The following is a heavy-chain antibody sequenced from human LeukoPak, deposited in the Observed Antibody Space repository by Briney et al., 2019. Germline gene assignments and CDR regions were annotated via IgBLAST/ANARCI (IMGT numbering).Heavy chain of an antibody. CDR1: GASISSGYY. Sequence: SEALSLTCTVSGASISSGYYWAWIRQPPGKGLEWIGSLFHSGSTYYNPSLKSRVTISVDTSKNQFSLKLSSVTAADTAVYYCAREMRELDYYYYYMDVWGKGTTVTVSS. V-gene: IGHV4-38-2*02. D-gene: IGHD6-6*01. J-gene: IGHJ6*03. CDR2: LFHSGST. CDR3: AREMRELDYYYYYMDV.